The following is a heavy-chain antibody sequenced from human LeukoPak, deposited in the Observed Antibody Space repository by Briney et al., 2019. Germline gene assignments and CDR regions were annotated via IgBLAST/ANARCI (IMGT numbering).Heavy chain of an antibody. J-gene: IGHJ4*02. CDR1: GYTFTDYD. Sequence: ASVKVSCKASGYTFTDYDMHWVRQAPGQGLEWMGWINPNSGGTNYAQKFQGRVTMTRDTSISTAYMELSRLRSDDTAVYYCARASGVVVAAPNYWGQGTLVTVSS. V-gene: IGHV1-2*02. D-gene: IGHD2-15*01. CDR2: INPNSGGT. CDR3: ARASGVVVAAPNY.